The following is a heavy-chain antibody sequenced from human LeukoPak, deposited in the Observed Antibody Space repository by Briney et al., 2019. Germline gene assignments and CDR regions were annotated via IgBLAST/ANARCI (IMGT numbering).Heavy chain of an antibody. CDR1: SGSFRDYR. D-gene: IGHD5-12*01. J-gene: IGHJ4*02. V-gene: IGHV4-34*01. CDR2: INHSGST. Sequence: SQTLSLTCAVYSGSFRDYRSSWIRHPPGKGLEWIGEINHSGSTNYNTSLKSRVTISVDTSKKQFSPKLTSVPPADTAVYYCARRVTTRLPFRFWGQGTLVTVSS. CDR3: ARRVTTRLPFRF.